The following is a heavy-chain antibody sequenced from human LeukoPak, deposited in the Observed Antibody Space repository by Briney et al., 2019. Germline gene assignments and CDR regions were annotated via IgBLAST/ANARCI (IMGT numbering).Heavy chain of an antibody. CDR1: GYTVTSYG. Sequence: ASVKVSCKTSGYTVTSYGISWVRQAPGQGLEWMGWISAYNGNTNSAQKLQGRVTMTTDTSTSTAYMALRSLRSDDTAVYYCARDLKGSGWYVGWFDPWGQGTLVTVSS. CDR3: ARDLKGSGWYVGWFDP. CDR2: ISAYNGNT. J-gene: IGHJ5*02. D-gene: IGHD6-19*01. V-gene: IGHV1-18*01.